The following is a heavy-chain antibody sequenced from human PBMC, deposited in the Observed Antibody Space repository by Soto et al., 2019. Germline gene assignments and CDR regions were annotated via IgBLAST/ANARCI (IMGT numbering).Heavy chain of an antibody. CDR3: GRGGGQVLMVYAPDYYYYGMDV. J-gene: IGHJ6*02. CDR2: IWYDGSNK. CDR1: GFTFSSYG. Sequence: QVQLVESGGGVVQPGRSLRLSCAASGFTFSSYGMHWVRQAPGKGLEWVAVIWYDGSNKYYADSVKGRFTISRDNSKNTLYLQRNSLRAEGTAVYYWGRGGGQVLMVYAPDYYYYGMDVWGQGTTVTVSS. V-gene: IGHV3-33*01. D-gene: IGHD2-8*01.